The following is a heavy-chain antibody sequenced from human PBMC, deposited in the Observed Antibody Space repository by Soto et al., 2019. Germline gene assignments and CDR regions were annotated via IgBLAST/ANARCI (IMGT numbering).Heavy chain of an antibody. CDR1: GYTFTRNG. D-gene: IGHD3-22*01. Sequence: ASVKVSCKTSGYTFTRNGISWVRQAPGQGLEWMGWISPKSGSIKYAQKFQGRVIMTTDTSTSTAYMELRSLRSDDTAVYYCVKDSDSNSWPSRDVWGPGTKVTVYS. CDR3: VKDSDSNSWPSRDV. V-gene: IGHV1-18*01. CDR2: ISPKSGSI. J-gene: IGHJ6*02.